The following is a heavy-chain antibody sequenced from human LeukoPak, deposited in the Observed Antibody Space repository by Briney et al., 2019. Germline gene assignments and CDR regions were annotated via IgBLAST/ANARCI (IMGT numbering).Heavy chain of an antibody. J-gene: IGHJ5*02. Sequence: SETLSLTCTVSGGSISSHYWSWIRQPPGKGLEWIGYIYYSGSTNYNPSLKSRVTTSVDTSKNQFSLKLSSVTAADTAVYYCARDRQPAKYSSSCLNWFDPWGRGTLVTVSS. D-gene: IGHD6-13*01. V-gene: IGHV4-59*11. CDR2: IYYSGST. CDR1: GGSISSHY. CDR3: ARDRQPAKYSSSCLNWFDP.